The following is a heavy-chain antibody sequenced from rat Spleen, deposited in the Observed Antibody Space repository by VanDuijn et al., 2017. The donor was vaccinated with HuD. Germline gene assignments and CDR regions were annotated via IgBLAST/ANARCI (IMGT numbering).Heavy chain of an antibody. J-gene: IGHJ1*01. D-gene: IGHD1-7*01. CDR2: ISYDGGST. CDR3: ARLYYGFWYFDF. V-gene: IGHV5-20*01. Sequence: EVQLVESNGGLVQPGRSLKLSCAASGFTFSDYYMAWVRQAPTKGLEWVASISYDGGSTYYRDSVKGRFTISRDNAKSSLYLQMDSLRSEDTATYYCARLYYGFWYFDFWGPGTMVTVSS. CDR1: GFTFSDYY.